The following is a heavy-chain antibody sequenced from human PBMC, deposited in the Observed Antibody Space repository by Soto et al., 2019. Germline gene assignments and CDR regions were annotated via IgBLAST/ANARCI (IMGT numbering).Heavy chain of an antibody. Sequence: QVQLVQSGAEVKKPGSSVKVSCKASGGTFSSYAISWVRQAPGQGLEWMGGVIPIFGTANYEQKFQGRVTITADESTSTAYMELISLRYEDTAVYYCARELKVGAQFDYWGQGTLVTVSS. J-gene: IGHJ4*02. CDR3: ARELKVGAQFDY. V-gene: IGHV1-69*01. CDR1: GGTFSSYA. CDR2: VIPIFGTA. D-gene: IGHD1-26*01.